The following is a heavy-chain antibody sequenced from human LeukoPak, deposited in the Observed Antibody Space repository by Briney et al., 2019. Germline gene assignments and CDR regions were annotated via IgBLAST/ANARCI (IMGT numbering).Heavy chain of an antibody. V-gene: IGHV5-51*01. CDR1: GYSFTSYW. Sequence: GESLKISCKGSGYSFTSYWIGWVRQMPGKGLDWMGIIYPGDSDTRYSPSFQGQVTISADKSISTAYLQWSSLKASDTAMYYCARQIGYGSGSYYLFDYWGQGALVTVSS. CDR2: IYPGDSDT. CDR3: ARQIGYGSGSYYLFDY. D-gene: IGHD3-10*01. J-gene: IGHJ4*02.